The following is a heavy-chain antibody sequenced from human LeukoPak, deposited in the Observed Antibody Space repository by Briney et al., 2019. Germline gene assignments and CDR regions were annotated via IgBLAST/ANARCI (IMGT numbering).Heavy chain of an antibody. CDR3: AKVAKQLYCSGGSCGVVGHDAFDI. J-gene: IGHJ3*02. CDR2: ISWNSGSI. Sequence: GGSLRLSCAASGFTFDDYAMHWVRQAPGKGLEWVSGISWNSGSIGYADSVKGRFTISRDNAKNSLYLQMNSLRAEDTALYYCAKVAKQLYCSGGSCGVVGHDAFDIWGQGTMVTVSS. V-gene: IGHV3-9*01. CDR1: GFTFDDYA. D-gene: IGHD2-15*01.